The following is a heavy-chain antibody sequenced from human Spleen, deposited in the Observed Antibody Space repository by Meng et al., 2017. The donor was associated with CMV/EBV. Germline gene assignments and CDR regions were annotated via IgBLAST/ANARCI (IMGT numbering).Heavy chain of an antibody. CDR1: GGSISSYY. D-gene: IGHD6-13*01. Sequence: QVPLQGSGPGLVQPSETLSLTCTVSGGSISSYYWSWIRQPAGKGLEWIGRIYTSGSTNYNPSLKSRVTMSVDTSKNQFSLKLSSVTAADTAVYYCARAGGVVGSSWYAYFYYWGQGTLVTVSS. V-gene: IGHV4-4*07. J-gene: IGHJ4*02. CDR2: IYTSGST. CDR3: ARAGGVVGSSWYAYFYY.